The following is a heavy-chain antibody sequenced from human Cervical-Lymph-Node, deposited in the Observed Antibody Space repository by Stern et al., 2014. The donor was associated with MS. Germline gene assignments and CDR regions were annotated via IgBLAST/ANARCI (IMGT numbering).Heavy chain of an antibody. J-gene: IGHJ3*02. CDR2: IYYSGST. CDR3: AKGYDFWSGRDDAFDI. D-gene: IGHD3-3*01. Sequence: QVQLQESGPGLVKPSQTLSLTCTVSGGSISSGGYYWSWIRQHPGKGLEWIGYIYYSGSTYYNPSLKSRVTISVDTSKNQFSLKLSSVTAADTAVYYCAKGYDFWSGRDDAFDIWGQGTMVTVSS. V-gene: IGHV4-31*03. CDR1: GGSISSGGYY.